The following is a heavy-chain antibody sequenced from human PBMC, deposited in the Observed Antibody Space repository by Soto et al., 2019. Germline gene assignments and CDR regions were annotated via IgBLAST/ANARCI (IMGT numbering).Heavy chain of an antibody. V-gene: IGHV3-33*01. CDR2: IWYDGSNK. J-gene: IGHJ4*02. CDR1: GFTFSSYG. D-gene: IGHD6-6*01. CDR3: ARERPGIAPLDY. Sequence: PGGSLRLSCAASGFTFSSYGMHWVRQAPGKGLEWVAVIWYDGSNKYYADSVKGRFTISRDNSKNTLYLQMNSLRAEDTAVYYCARERPGIAPLDYWGQGTLVTVSS.